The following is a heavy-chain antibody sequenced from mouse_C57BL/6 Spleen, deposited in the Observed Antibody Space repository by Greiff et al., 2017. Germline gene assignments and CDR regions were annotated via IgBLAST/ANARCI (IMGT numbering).Heavy chain of an antibody. V-gene: IGHV10-1*01. Sequence: EVQLMESGGGLVQPKGSLKLSCAASGFSFNTYAMNWVRQAPGKGLEWVARIRSKSNNYATYYADSVKDRFTISRDDSESMLYLQMNNLKTEDTDMYYCVIYYDYDGPGYYAMDYWGQGTSVTVSS. CDR1: GFSFNTYA. D-gene: IGHD2-4*01. J-gene: IGHJ4*01. CDR2: IRSKSNNYAT. CDR3: VIYYDYDGPGYYAMDY.